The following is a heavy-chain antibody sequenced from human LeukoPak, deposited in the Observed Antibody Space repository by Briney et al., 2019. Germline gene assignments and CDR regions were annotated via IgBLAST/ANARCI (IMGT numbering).Heavy chain of an antibody. CDR3: AREVGYCSSTSCPLDY. V-gene: IGHV1-3*01. Sequence: ASVKVSCKASGYTFPNYAVHWVRQAAGQRLEWMGWTNAGNGDTEYSPTFLGRVAITTDTSASTAYMELSSLRSEDTAVYYCAREVGYCSSTSCPLDYWGQGTLVTVSS. CDR2: TNAGNGDT. J-gene: IGHJ4*02. CDR1: GYTFPNYA. D-gene: IGHD2-2*01.